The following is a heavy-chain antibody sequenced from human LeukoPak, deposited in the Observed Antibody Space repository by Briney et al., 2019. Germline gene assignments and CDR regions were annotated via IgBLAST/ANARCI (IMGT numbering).Heavy chain of an antibody. CDR1: GFIFSNFA. V-gene: IGHV3-30-3*01. J-gene: IGHJ4*02. D-gene: IGHD1-26*01. Sequence: GGSLRLSCAASGFIFSNFAMQWVRRAPGKGLEWVAVMSYDGTKEYYADSVKGRFTISRDNSKSTLYLQINTLRDEDTALYYCARDGSDWGQGTLATVSS. CDR2: MSYDGTKE. CDR3: ARDGSD.